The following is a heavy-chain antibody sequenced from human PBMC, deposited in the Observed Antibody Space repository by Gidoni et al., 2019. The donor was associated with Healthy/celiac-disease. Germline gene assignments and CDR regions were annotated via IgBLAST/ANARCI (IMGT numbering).Heavy chain of an antibody. Sequence: QVQLQESGPGLVKPSQTLSLTCTVSGGSISSGGYYWSWIRQPPGKGLEWIGYISYSGSTYYNPSLKSRVTISVDTSKNQFSLKLSSVTAADTAVYYCAASRGPAAISPLYWGQGTLVTVSS. V-gene: IGHV4-31*03. J-gene: IGHJ4*02. CDR3: AASRGPAAISPLY. CDR1: GGSISSGGYY. D-gene: IGHD2-2*02. CDR2: ISYSGST.